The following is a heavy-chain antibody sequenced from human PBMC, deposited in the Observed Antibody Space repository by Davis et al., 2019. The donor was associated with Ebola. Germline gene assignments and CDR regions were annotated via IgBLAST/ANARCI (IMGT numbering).Heavy chain of an antibody. CDR2: ISSSSSYI. D-gene: IGHD2-8*01. J-gene: IGHJ4*02. V-gene: IGHV3-21*01. Sequence: PGGSLRLSCAASGFTFSSYSMNWVRQAPGKGLEWVSSISSSSSYIYYADSVKGRFTISRDNAKNSLYLQMNSLRAEDTAVYYCARVFKLTVYALGDWGQGTLVTVSS. CDR3: ARVFKLTVYALGD. CDR1: GFTFSSYS.